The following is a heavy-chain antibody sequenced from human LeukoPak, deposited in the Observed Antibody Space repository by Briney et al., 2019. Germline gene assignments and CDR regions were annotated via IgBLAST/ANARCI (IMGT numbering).Heavy chain of an antibody. D-gene: IGHD3-3*01. V-gene: IGHV1-2*02. CDR2: INPNSGGT. CDR1: GYTFTGYY. CDR3: ARDRYGSYDFRFDR. Sequence: ASVKVSRKASGYTFTGYYMHWVRQAPGQGLEWMGWINPNSGGTNYAQKFQGRVTMTRDTSISTAYMELSRLRSDDTAVYYCARDRYGSYDFRFDRWGQGTLVTVSS. J-gene: IGHJ5*02.